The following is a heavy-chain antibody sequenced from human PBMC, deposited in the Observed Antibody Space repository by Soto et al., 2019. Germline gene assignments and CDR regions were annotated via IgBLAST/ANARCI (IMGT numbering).Heavy chain of an antibody. V-gene: IGHV4-59*01. CDR1: GGSISGYY. D-gene: IGHD2-8*02. CDR3: ARDKITGLFDY. CDR2: IHYSGST. Sequence: PSETLSLTCTVSGGSISGYYWSWIRQSPGKGLEWIGYIHYSGSTNYNPSLKSRVTISVDTSKNQLSLKLSSVTAADTAVYYCARDKITGLFDYWGKGTLVTLAS. J-gene: IGHJ4*02.